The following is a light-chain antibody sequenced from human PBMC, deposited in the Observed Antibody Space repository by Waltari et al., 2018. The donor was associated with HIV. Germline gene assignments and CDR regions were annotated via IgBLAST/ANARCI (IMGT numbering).Light chain of an antibody. J-gene: IGLJ3*02. CDR2: DND. V-gene: IGLV1-51*01. CDR3: GTWDASLNLAGV. CDR1: APNIGTFY. Sequence: QSASTQPPSASAAPAQKVTISCSGSAPNIGTFYLSCHQQFPGTPPKLLIFDNDQRHSGVPDRFSASKSGTSATLDITGLQTGDEADYYCGTWDASLNLAGVFGGGTRLTVL.